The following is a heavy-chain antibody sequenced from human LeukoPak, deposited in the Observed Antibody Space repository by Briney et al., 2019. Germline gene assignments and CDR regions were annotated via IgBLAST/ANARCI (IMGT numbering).Heavy chain of an antibody. CDR3: ARLVLSRTWFDDF. Sequence: PGGSLRLFCAASGFTFSSYWMSWVRQAPGKGLEWVANIKGDGSAKYYVDSVKGRFTITRDNAKSSLFLQMNSLRAEDTAVYYCARLVLSRTWFDDFWGQGTLVTVSS. J-gene: IGHJ4*02. CDR2: IKGDGSAK. CDR1: GFTFSSYW. D-gene: IGHD6-13*01. V-gene: IGHV3-7*01.